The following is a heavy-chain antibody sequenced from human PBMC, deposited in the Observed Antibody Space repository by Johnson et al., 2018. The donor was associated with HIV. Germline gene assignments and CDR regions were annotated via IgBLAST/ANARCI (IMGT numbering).Heavy chain of an antibody. CDR2: IRYDGSDK. V-gene: IGHV3-30*02. D-gene: IGHD6-6*01. J-gene: IGHJ3*02. Sequence: QVQLVESGGGVVQPGRSLRLSCAASGFTFSSYGIHWVRQAPGKGLEWVSFIRYDGSDKFYADSVKGRFTISRDNSKNTLYLQMNSLRVEDTAVYYCASPWGRYSISSLDTFDIWGQGTMVTVSS. CDR1: GFTFSSYG. CDR3: ASPWGRYSISSLDTFDI.